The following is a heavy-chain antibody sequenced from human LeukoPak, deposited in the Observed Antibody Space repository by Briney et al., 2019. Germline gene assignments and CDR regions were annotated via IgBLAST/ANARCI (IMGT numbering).Heavy chain of an antibody. J-gene: IGHJ6*02. CDR2: MNSDGSTI. D-gene: IGHD6-19*01. Sequence: GGSLTLSCAASGFTFGSYWMHWVRQAPGKGLVWVSRMNSDGSTISYADSVKGRFTISRDNAQKTLYLQMNSLSIEDTAVYYCARDYSYSSDLWGQGTTVTVSS. V-gene: IGHV3-74*01. CDR3: ARDYSYSSDL. CDR1: GFTFGSYW.